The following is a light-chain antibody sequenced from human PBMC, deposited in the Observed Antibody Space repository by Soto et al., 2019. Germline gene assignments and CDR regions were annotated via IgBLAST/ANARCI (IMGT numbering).Light chain of an antibody. J-gene: IGKJ4*01. CDR1: QSISSY. V-gene: IGKV1-39*01. Sequence: DIQMTQSPSSLSASVGDRVTTTCRASQSISSYLNWYQQKPGKAPKLLIYAASSLQSGVPSRFSGSGSGTDFTLTISSLQPEDFATYYCQQSYSTPQTFGGGTKVEIK. CDR2: AAS. CDR3: QQSYSTPQT.